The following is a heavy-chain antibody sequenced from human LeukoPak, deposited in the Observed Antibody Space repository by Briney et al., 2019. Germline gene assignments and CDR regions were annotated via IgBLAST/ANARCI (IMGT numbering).Heavy chain of an antibody. CDR3: ARAPTIRYFDWFPFDY. J-gene: IGHJ4*02. CDR2: ISWNSGSI. V-gene: IGHV3-9*01. CDR1: GFTFDDYA. D-gene: IGHD3-9*01. Sequence: GRSLRLSCAASGFTFDDYAMHWVRQAPGKGLEWVSGISWNSGSIGYADSVKGRFTISRDNAKNSLYLQMNSLRAEDTAVYYCARAPTIRYFDWFPFDYWGQGTLVTVSS.